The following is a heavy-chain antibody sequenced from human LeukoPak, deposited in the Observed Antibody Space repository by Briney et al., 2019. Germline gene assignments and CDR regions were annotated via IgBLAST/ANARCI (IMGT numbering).Heavy chain of an antibody. J-gene: IGHJ4*02. V-gene: IGHV3-33*01. CDR2: IWYDGSNK. D-gene: IGHD3-3*01. CDR1: GFTFSSYG. Sequence: PGRSLRLSCAASGFTFSSYGMHWVRQAPGKGLEWVAVIWYDGSNKYYADSVKGRSTISRDNSKNTLYLQMNSLRAEDTAVYYCARGAADFWSGYYGYFDYWGQGTLVTVSS. CDR3: ARGAADFWSGYYGYFDY.